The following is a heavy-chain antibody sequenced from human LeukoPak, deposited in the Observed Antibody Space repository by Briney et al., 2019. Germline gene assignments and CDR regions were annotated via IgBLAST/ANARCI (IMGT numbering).Heavy chain of an antibody. CDR2: IKSKTDGGTT. D-gene: IGHD5-12*01. V-gene: IGHV3-15*01. J-gene: IGHJ6*02. Sequence: GGSLRLSCAASGFTFSNAWMSWVRQAPGKGVEWVGRIKSKTDGGTTDYAAPVKGRFTISRDDSNNTLYLQMNSLKTEDPAVYYCTTGGYSYYYYGMDVWGQGTTVTVSS. CDR3: TTGGYSYYYYGMDV. CDR1: GFTFSNAW.